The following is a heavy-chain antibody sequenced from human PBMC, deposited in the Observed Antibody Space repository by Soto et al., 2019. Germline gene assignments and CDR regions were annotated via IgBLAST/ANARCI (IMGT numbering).Heavy chain of an antibody. CDR2: ITSSGGT. J-gene: IGHJ5*02. CDR1: GDTFYKYA. Sequence: PGWSRTLSCEASGDTFYKYAMGWVCEAPGGGLEWVSGITSSGGTYSADAVTGRFTISRDNSENTLYLQMNSLRAEDTAVYYCAKGERSVSASYFDLRGQGTLVTVS. D-gene: IGHD1-1*01. V-gene: IGHV3-23*01. CDR3: AKGERSVSASYFDL.